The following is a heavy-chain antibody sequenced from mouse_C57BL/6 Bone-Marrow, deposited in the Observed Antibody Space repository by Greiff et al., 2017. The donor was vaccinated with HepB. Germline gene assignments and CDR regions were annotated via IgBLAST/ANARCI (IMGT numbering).Heavy chain of an antibody. D-gene: IGHD2-5*01. CDR1: GYAFSSSW. CDR2: IYPGDGDT. Sequence: QVQLQQSGPELVKPGASVKISCKASGYAFSSSWMNWVKQRPGKGLEWIGRIYPGDGDTNYNGKFKGKATLTADKSSSTAYMQLSSLTSEDSAVYFCARWGYSNFPYAMDYWGQGTSVTVSS. CDR3: ARWGYSNFPYAMDY. J-gene: IGHJ4*01. V-gene: IGHV1-82*01.